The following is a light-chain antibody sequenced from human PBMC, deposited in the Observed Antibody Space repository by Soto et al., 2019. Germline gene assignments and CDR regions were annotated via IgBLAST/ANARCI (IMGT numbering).Light chain of an antibody. CDR3: HQYGGAPRT. Sequence: ESVLTQSPGTLSLSPGERATLSCRASQSVSSSSLAWYQQKPGQAPRLLIYGASSRDTGIPDRFSGSGSGTDFTLTISRLEPEDCAVYYCHQYGGAPRTLGQVTNVEIK. CDR2: GAS. V-gene: IGKV3-20*01. CDR1: QSVSSSS. J-gene: IGKJ1*01.